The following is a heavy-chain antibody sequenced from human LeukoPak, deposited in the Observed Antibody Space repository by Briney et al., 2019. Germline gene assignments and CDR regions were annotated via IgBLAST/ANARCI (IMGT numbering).Heavy chain of an antibody. Sequence: PGGSLSLSCAASGFTFSSYAMHWVRQAPGKGLEWVAVISYDGSNKYYADSVKGRFTISRDNSKNTLYLQMNSLRPEDTAVYYCTKSRGSGSYSPPNYFDPWGQGTLVTVSS. D-gene: IGHD3-10*01. J-gene: IGHJ5*02. CDR1: GFTFSSYA. CDR3: TKSRGSGSYSPPNYFDP. V-gene: IGHV3-30*04. CDR2: ISYDGSNK.